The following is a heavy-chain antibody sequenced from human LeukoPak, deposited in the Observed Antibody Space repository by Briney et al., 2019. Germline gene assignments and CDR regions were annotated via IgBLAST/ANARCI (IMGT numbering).Heavy chain of an antibody. V-gene: IGHV3-21*01. CDR3: ARDGAYSSGCYDY. J-gene: IGHJ4*02. CDR2: ISSSSSYI. CDR1: GFTFSSYS. Sequence: PGGSLRLSCAASGFTFSSYSMNWVRQAPGKGLEWVSSISSSSSYIYYADSVKGRFTISRDNAKNSLYLQMNSLRAEETAVYYCARDGAYSSGCYDYWGQGTLVTVSS. D-gene: IGHD6-19*01.